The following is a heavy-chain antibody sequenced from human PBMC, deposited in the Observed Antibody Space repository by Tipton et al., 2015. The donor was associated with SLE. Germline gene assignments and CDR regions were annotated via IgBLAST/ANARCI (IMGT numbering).Heavy chain of an antibody. CDR2: IYYSGST. Sequence: TLSLTCTVSGGSISSSSYYWGWIRQPPGKGLEWIGSIYYSGSTYYKPSLKSRVTISVDTSRNQFSLKLSSVTAADTAVYYCARGPKDNGDYLHFDYWGQGTLVTVSS. CDR3: ARGPKDNGDYLHFDY. V-gene: IGHV4-39*07. CDR1: GGSISSSSYY. J-gene: IGHJ4*02. D-gene: IGHD4-17*01.